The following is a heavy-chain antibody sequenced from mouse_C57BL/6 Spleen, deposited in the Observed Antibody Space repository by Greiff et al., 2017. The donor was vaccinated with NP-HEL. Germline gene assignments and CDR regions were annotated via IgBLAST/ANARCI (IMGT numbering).Heavy chain of an antibody. CDR2: ISYDGSN. Sequence: VQLKESGPGLVKPSQSLSLTCSVTGYSITSGYYWNWIRQFPGNKLEWMGYISYDGSNNYNPSLQNRISITRDTSKNQFFLKLNSVTTEDTATYYCARGADGYYSYYFDYWGQGTTLTVSS. J-gene: IGHJ2*01. V-gene: IGHV3-6*01. CDR1: GYSITSGYY. D-gene: IGHD2-3*01. CDR3: ARGADGYYSYYFDY.